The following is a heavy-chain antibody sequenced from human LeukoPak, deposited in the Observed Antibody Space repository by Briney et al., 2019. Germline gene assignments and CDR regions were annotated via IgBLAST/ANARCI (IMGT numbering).Heavy chain of an antibody. J-gene: IGHJ6*03. Sequence: NTSETLSLTCAVSGGSISSGGYSWSWIRQPPGKGLEWIGYIYYSGSTYYNPSLKSRVTISVDTSKNQFSLKLSSVTAADTAVYYCARAASGNDERYYYYMDVWGKGTTVTVSS. CDR2: IYYSGST. CDR3: ARAASGNDERYYYYMDV. D-gene: IGHD1-1*01. CDR1: GGSISSGGYS. V-gene: IGHV4-30-4*07.